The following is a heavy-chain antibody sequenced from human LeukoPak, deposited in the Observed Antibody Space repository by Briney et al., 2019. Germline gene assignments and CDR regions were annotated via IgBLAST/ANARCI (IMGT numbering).Heavy chain of an antibody. CDR2: ISSSGSTI. D-gene: IGHD5-18*01. J-gene: IGHJ5*02. V-gene: IGHV3-48*03. CDR3: ARDGSYSQGLDP. Sequence: GGSLRLSCAASGFTFSSYEMNWVRQAPGKGLEWVSYISSSGSTIYYADSVKGRFTISRDNAKNSLDLQMNSLRAEDTAVYFCARDGSYSQGLDPWGQGTLVTVSS. CDR1: GFTFSSYE.